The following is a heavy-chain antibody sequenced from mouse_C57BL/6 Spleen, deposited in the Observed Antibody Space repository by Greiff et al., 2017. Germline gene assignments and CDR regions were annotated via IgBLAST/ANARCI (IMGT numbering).Heavy chain of an antibody. V-gene: IGHV1-26*01. CDR3: ARFRMLFFDY. CDR2: INPNNGGT. Sequence: VQLQQSGPELVKPGASVKISCKASGYTFTDYYMNWVKQSHGKSLEWIGDINPNNGGTSYNQKFKGKATLTVDKSSSTAYMELRSLTSEDSAVYYCARFRMLFFDYWGQGTTLTVSS. J-gene: IGHJ2*01. CDR1: GYTFTDYY. D-gene: IGHD3-3*01.